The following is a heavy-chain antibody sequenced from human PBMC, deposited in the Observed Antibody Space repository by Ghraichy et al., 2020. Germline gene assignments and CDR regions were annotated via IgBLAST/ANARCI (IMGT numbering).Heavy chain of an antibody. CDR3: ARSYQYSWPFDY. J-gene: IGHJ4*02. CDR1: GGSISSYY. CDR2: IYYSGST. Sequence: SETLSLTCTVSGGSISSYYWSWIRQPPGKGLEWIGYIYYSGSTNYNPSLKSRVTISVDTSKNQFSLKLSSVTAADTAVYYCARSYQYSWPFDYWGQGTLVTVSS. D-gene: IGHD5-12*01. V-gene: IGHV4-59*01.